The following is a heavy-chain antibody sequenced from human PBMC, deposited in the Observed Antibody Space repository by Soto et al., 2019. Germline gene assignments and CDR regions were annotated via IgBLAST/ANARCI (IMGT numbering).Heavy chain of an antibody. J-gene: IGHJ4*02. CDR1: GFTFSSYA. CDR3: AKDDAGATRSLAY. D-gene: IGHD1-26*01. Sequence: EVQLLESGGGLVQPGGSLRLSCAASGFTFSSYAMSWVRQAPGKWLEWVSAISGSGGSTYYADSVKGRFTISRDNSKNTLYPQMNSLRSEDTAVYYFAKDDAGATRSLAYWGQGTLVTVSS. CDR2: ISGSGGST. V-gene: IGHV3-23*01.